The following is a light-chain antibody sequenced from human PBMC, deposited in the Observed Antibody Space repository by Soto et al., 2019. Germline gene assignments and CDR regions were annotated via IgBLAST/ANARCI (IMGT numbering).Light chain of an antibody. CDR2: GAS. Sequence: EIVLTQSPGTLSLSPGERATLSCRASQSVSSSYLAWYQQKPGQAHRLLIYGASSRATGIPDRFSGSGSGTDFTLTISRLEPEDFAVYYCQQYGSSTAAFGQGTKVDIX. CDR1: QSVSSSY. V-gene: IGKV3-20*01. J-gene: IGKJ1*01. CDR3: QQYGSSTAA.